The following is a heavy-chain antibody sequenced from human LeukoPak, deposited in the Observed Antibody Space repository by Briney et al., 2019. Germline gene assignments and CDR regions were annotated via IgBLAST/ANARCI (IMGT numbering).Heavy chain of an antibody. D-gene: IGHD3-22*01. CDR2: IKGKTDGGTT. Sequence: GGSLRLSCAASGFTFSNAWICWGRQAPGKGLEWGCRIKGKTDGGTTKYAARVKGRVSISRVDSKNTLYLQMNSLKTEDTAVYYCTTRWYYDSSGYYRYAFDIWGQGTMVTVSS. V-gene: IGHV3-15*06. CDR1: GFTFSNAW. J-gene: IGHJ3*02. CDR3: TTRWYYDSSGYYRYAFDI.